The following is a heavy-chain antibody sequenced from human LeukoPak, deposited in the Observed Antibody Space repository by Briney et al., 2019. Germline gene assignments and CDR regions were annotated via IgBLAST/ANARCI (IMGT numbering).Heavy chain of an antibody. CDR1: GGSISSYY. D-gene: IGHD2-2*01. Sequence: SETLSLTCTVSGGSISSYYWSWIRQPPGKGLEWIGYIYYSGSTNYNPSLKSRVSISVDTSKNQFSLKLSSVTAADTAVYYCARGYQPLECDPWGQGTLVTVSS. CDR2: IYYSGST. V-gene: IGHV4-59*01. J-gene: IGHJ5*02. CDR3: ARGYQPLECDP.